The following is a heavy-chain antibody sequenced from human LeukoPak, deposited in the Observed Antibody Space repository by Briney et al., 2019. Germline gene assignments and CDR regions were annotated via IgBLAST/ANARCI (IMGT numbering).Heavy chain of an antibody. D-gene: IGHD3-9*01. CDR3: ARDRTRYFDWLYRDAFDI. CDR1: GFTFSDYY. Sequence: GGSLRLSCAASGFTFSDYYMSWIRQAPGKGLEWVSYISSSGSTIYYADSVKGRFTISRDNAKNSLYLQMNSLRAEDTAVYYCARDRTRYFDWLYRDAFDIWGQGTMVTVSS. V-gene: IGHV3-11*01. CDR2: ISSSGSTI. J-gene: IGHJ3*02.